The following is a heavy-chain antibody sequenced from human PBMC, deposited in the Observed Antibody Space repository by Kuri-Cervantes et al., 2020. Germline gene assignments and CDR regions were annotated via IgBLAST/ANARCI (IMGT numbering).Heavy chain of an antibody. V-gene: IGHV4-34*01. CDR1: GGSISSYY. CDR3: ASKRYIRFDY. J-gene: IGHJ4*02. Sequence: SETLSLTCTVSGGSISSYYWSWIRQPPGKRLEWIGEINHSGSTNYNPSLKSRVTISVDTSKNQFSLKLSSVTAADTAVYYCASKRYIRFDYWGQGTLVTVSS. CDR2: INHSGST. D-gene: IGHD1-1*01.